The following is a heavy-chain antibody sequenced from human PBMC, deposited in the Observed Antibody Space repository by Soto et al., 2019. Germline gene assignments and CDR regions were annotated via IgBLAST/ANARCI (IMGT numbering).Heavy chain of an antibody. CDR2: SSYDGDTK. V-gene: IGHV3-30-3*01. Sequence: QLQLVESGGGVVQPEKSLRLSCEASGFTFSAFDMHWVRQSPGKGLEWVATSSYDGDTKYYANSVKSRFTISRDNSRNTLDLHMNSLRAEDTAMYYCTRDWSAVIGTPFDLWGQGTMVVVSS. D-gene: IGHD6-19*01. CDR1: GFTFSAFD. CDR3: TRDWSAVIGTPFDL. J-gene: IGHJ3*01.